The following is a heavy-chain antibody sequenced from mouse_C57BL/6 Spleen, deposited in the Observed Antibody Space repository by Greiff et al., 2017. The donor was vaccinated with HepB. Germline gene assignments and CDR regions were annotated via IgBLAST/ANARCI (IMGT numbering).Heavy chain of an antibody. CDR2: ISSGGSYT. J-gene: IGHJ2*01. D-gene: IGHD3-3*01. Sequence: VQLKESGGDLVKPGGSLKLSCAASGFTFSSYGMSWVRQTPDKRLEWVATISSGGSYTYYPDSVKGRFTISRDNAKNTLYLQMSSLKSEDTAMYRCTRPGDGYWGQGTTLTVAS. CDR3: TRPGDGY. CDR1: GFTFSSYG. V-gene: IGHV5-6*01.